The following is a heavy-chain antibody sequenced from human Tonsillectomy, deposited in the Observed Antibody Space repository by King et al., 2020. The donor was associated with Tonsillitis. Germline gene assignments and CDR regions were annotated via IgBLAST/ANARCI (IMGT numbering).Heavy chain of an antibody. V-gene: IGHV4-59*01. CDR1: GDSISSSY. D-gene: IGHD4/OR15-4a*01. Sequence: QLQESGPGLVKPSETLSLTCTVSGDSISSSYWSWIRQPPEKGLEWIGYIYYSGSTNYNPSLKSRVTISVNTSKNQLSLKLSSVTAADTAVYYCVRSGMVPLTDFDSWGQGILVTVSS. CDR2: IYYSGST. CDR3: VRSGMVPLTDFDS. J-gene: IGHJ4*02.